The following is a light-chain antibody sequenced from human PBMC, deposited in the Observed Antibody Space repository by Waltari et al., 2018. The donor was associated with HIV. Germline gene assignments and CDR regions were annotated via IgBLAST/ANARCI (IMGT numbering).Light chain of an antibody. CDR3: QQRSRWPPAYT. V-gene: IGKV3-11*01. CDR2: GAS. Sequence: EIVLTQSPATLSLSPGERATLSCRASQSVSIYLAWYQQKPGQPPRLLIYGASNRATAIPARFSGSGSGTDFTLTISSLEPEDFAVYYCQQRSRWPPAYTFGQGTKLEIK. CDR1: QSVSIY. J-gene: IGKJ2*01.